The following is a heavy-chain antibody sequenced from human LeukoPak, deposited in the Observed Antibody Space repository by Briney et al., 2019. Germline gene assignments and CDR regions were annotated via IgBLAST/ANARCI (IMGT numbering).Heavy chain of an antibody. J-gene: IGHJ4*02. V-gene: IGHV3-23*01. CDR2: ISGSGGDT. Sequence: GGSLRLSCAASGFSFSTYAMSWVRQAPGKGLEGVSSISGSGGDTYYADAVKGRFTISRDNSKNTLYLQMNSLRAEDTAVYYCVEDVVVIVAAKPGIWGQGTLVTVSS. CDR3: VEDVVVIVAAKPGI. CDR1: GFSFSTYA. D-gene: IGHD2-15*01.